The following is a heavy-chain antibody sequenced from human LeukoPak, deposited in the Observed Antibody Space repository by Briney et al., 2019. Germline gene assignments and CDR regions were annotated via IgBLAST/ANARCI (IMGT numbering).Heavy chain of an antibody. CDR3: ARARHYYDSSGPTTIDY. D-gene: IGHD3-22*01. V-gene: IGHV1-69*04. J-gene: IGHJ4*02. Sequence: SVKVSCKASGGTFSSYAISWVRQAPGQGLEWMGRIIPILGIANYAQKFQGRVTITADKSTSTAYMELSSLRSEDTAVYYCARARHYYDSSGPTTIDYWGQGTLVTVSS. CDR2: IIPILGIA. CDR1: GGTFSSYA.